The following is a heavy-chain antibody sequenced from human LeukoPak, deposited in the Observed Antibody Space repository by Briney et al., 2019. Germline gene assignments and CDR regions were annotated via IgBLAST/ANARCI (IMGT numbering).Heavy chain of an antibody. V-gene: IGHV4-30-2*01. CDR2: IYHSGST. Sequence: SQTQSLTCAVSGGSISSGGYSWSWIRQPPGKGLEWIGYIYHSGSTYYNPSLKSRVTISVDRSKNQFSLKLSSVTAADTAVYYCARWGSLRTFDYWGQGTLVTVSS. D-gene: IGHD3-16*01. CDR3: ARWGSLRTFDY. CDR1: GGSISSGGYS. J-gene: IGHJ4*02.